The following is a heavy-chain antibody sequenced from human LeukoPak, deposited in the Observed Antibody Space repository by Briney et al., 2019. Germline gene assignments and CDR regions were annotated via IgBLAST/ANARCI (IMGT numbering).Heavy chain of an antibody. V-gene: IGHV3-7*01. CDR1: GFIFSNYW. J-gene: IGHJ4*02. CDR2: IRQDGIKK. Sequence: GGSLRLSCAASGFIFSNYWMSCLRQAPGMGLGWVANIRQDGIKKNYGDSVEGRFTISRDNAQNSVYLQMSSLRAEDTAVYYCATDTGHGYFDSWGQGTLVTVSS. D-gene: IGHD4-17*01. CDR3: ATDTGHGYFDS.